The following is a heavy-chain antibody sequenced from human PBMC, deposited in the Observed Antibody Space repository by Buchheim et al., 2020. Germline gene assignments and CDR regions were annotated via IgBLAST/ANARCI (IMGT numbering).Heavy chain of an antibody. CDR2: VTGGGDAT. Sequence: EVHLLESGGGLVQPGGSLRLSCAVSGFSFSSYAMSWVRQSPGRGLDWVSTVTGGGDATYYGDSVKGRFTISRDNSKNTLYLQMNTLRAEDTAVYYCAKAGGAAAVADYWGQGAL. J-gene: IGHJ4*02. V-gene: IGHV3-23*01. D-gene: IGHD6-13*01. CDR1: GFSFSSYA. CDR3: AKAGGAAAVADY.